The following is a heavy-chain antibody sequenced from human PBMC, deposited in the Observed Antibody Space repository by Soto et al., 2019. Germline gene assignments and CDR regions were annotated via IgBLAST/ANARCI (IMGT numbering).Heavy chain of an antibody. CDR2: ISYDGSNK. D-gene: IGHD6-6*01. CDR1: GFTFSSYA. J-gene: IGHJ4*02. V-gene: IGHV3-30-3*01. Sequence: QVQLVESGGGVVQPGRSLRLSCAASGFTFSSYAMHWVRQAPGKGLEWVAVISYDGSNKYYADSVKGRFTISRDNSKNTLYLQMNSLRAEDTAVYYCARDAAARLDYWGQGTLVTVSS. CDR3: ARDAAARLDY.